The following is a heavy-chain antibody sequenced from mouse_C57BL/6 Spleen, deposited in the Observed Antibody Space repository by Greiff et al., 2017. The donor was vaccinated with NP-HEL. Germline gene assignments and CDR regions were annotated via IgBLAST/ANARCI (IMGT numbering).Heavy chain of an antibody. CDR1: GYAFSSSW. Sequence: QVQLQQSGPELVKPGASVKISCKASGYAFSSSWMNWVKQRPGKGLEWIGRIYPGDGDTNYNGKFKGKATLTADKSSSTAYMQLSSLTSEDSAVYFCARTYGMGYFDVWGTGTTVTVSS. CDR3: ARTYGMGYFDV. CDR2: IYPGDGDT. D-gene: IGHD2-1*01. V-gene: IGHV1-82*01. J-gene: IGHJ1*03.